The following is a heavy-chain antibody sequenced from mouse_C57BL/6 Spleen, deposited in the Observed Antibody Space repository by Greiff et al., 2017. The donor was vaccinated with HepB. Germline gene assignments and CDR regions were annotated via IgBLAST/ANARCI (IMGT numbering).Heavy chain of an antibody. CDR3: ARGDYYGSRSY. J-gene: IGHJ2*01. CDR2: INPYNGDT. Sequence: EVQLQQSGPELVKPGDSVKISCKASGYSFTGYFMNWVMQSHGKSLEWIGRINPYNGDTFYNQKFKGKAKLTVDKSSSTAHMELRSLTSEDSAVYYCARGDYYGSRSYWGQGTTLTVSS. V-gene: IGHV1-20*01. D-gene: IGHD1-1*01. CDR1: GYSFTGYF.